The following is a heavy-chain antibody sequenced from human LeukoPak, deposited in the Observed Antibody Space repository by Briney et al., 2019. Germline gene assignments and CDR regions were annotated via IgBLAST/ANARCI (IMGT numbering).Heavy chain of an antibody. CDR2: INPNSGGT. CDR3: ARAKYYDFWSGYYFGAGDWFDP. CDR1: GYTFTGYY. J-gene: IGHJ5*02. V-gene: IGHV1-2*04. Sequence: ASVKVSCKASGYTFTGYYMHWVRQAPGQGLEWMGWINPNSGGTNYAQKFQGWVTMTRDTSISTAYMELSRLRSDDTAVYYCARAKYYDFWSGYYFGAGDWFDPWGQGTLVTVSS. D-gene: IGHD3-3*01.